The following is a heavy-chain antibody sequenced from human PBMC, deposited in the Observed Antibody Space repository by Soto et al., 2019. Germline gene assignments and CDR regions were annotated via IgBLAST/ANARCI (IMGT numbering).Heavy chain of an antibody. CDR3: ARGLDQPPVGLYFDT. J-gene: IGHJ4*02. D-gene: IGHD2-2*01. CDR2: IIPALGTA. V-gene: IGHV1-69*06. Sequence: QVQLVQSGAEVKNPGSSVKVSCKTSGGTFNSYLIDWVRQAPGQGLEWMGGIIPALGTAKYAQKFHGRVTITADKSTTTAYMELGTLTSEYTAVYYCARGLDQPPVGLYFDTWGQGTLVTVSS. CDR1: GGTFNSYL.